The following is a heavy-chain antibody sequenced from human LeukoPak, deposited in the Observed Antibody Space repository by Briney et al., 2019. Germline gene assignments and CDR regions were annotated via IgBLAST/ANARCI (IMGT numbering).Heavy chain of an antibody. Sequence: ASVKVSCTASGYTFTSYGISWVRQAPGQGLEWMGWIGAYNGNTNYAQKLQGRVTMTTDTSTSTAYMELRSLRSDDTAVYYCARRLLVWSAAQLGGYYMDVWGKGTTVTVSS. J-gene: IGHJ6*03. CDR2: IGAYNGNT. V-gene: IGHV1-18*01. CDR1: GYTFTSYG. CDR3: ARRLLVWSAAQLGGYYMDV. D-gene: IGHD6-13*01.